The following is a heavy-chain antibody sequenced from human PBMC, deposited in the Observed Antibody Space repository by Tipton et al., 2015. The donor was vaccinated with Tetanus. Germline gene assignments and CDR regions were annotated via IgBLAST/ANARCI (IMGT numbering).Heavy chain of an antibody. CDR2: IHHSGLA. V-gene: IGHV4-30-4*08. CDR3: ARNVYTVTNDAFDI. Sequence: TLSLTCSVSNGSLTVGGYYWSWIRQHPGKGPEWIAFIHHSGLAFSKPSLKSRVSISIDTSQNQFSLRLTSVTAADTAVYFCARNVYTVTNDAFDIWGHGTLVNVSS. D-gene: IGHD4-11*01. CDR1: NGSLTVGGYY. J-gene: IGHJ3*02.